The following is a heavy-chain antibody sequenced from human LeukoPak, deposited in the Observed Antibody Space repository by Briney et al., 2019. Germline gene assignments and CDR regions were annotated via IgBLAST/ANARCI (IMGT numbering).Heavy chain of an antibody. CDR3: AKDEQQLRGHYYFDY. CDR2: IRYDGSNK. Sequence: GGSLRLSCAASGFTFSSYGMHWVRQAPGKGLEWVAFIRYDGSNKYHADSVKGRFTISRDNSKNTLYLQMNSLRAEDTAVYYCAKDEQQLRGHYYFDYWGQGTLVTVSS. D-gene: IGHD6-13*01. J-gene: IGHJ4*02. CDR1: GFTFSSYG. V-gene: IGHV3-30*02.